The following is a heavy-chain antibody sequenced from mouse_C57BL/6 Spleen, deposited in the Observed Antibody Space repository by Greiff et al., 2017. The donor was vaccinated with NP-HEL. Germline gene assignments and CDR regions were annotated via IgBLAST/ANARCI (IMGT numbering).Heavy chain of an antibody. Sequence: DVHLVESGGGLVKPGGSLKLSCAASGFTFSDYGMHWVRQAPEKGLEWVAYISSGSSTIYYADTVKGRFTISRDNAKNTLFLQMTSLRSEDTAMYYCARGPVVAPYYAMDYWGQGTSVTVSS. CDR3: ARGPVVAPYYAMDY. J-gene: IGHJ4*01. D-gene: IGHD1-1*01. CDR2: ISSGSSTI. CDR1: GFTFSDYG. V-gene: IGHV5-17*01.